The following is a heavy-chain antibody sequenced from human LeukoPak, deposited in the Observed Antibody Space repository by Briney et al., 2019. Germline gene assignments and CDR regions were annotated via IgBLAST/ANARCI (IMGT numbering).Heavy chain of an antibody. CDR2: ISYDGSNK. V-gene: IGHV3-30*03. CDR1: GFTFSSYG. Sequence: GGSLRLSCAASGFTFSSYGMHWVRQAPGKGLEWVAVISYDGSNKYYADSVKGRFTISRDNSKNTLYLQMNSLRAEDTAVYLCARDKARGSLLGPRTAAPGTFDYWGQGTLVTVSS. D-gene: IGHD6-13*01. J-gene: IGHJ4*02. CDR3: ARDKARGSLLGPRTAAPGTFDY.